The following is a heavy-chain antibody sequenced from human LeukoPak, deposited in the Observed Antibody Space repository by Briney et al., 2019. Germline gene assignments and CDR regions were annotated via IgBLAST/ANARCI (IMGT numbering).Heavy chain of an antibody. CDR3: ALYQPLLLRAFDI. J-gene: IGHJ3*02. V-gene: IGHV4-39*07. CDR1: GGSISSSSYY. CDR2: INHSGST. Sequence: PSETLSLTCTVSGGSISSSSYYWSWIRQPPGKGLEWIGEINHSGSTNYNPSLKSRVTISVDTSKNQFSLKLSSVTAADTAVYYCALYQPLLLRAFDIWGQGTMVTVSS. D-gene: IGHD2-21*02.